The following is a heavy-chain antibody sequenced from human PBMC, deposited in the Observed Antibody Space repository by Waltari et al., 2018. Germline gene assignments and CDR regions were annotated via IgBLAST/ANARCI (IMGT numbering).Heavy chain of an antibody. CDR1: AYSISSGYY. CDR3: AREYNHYYDSSGSDFDY. D-gene: IGHD3-22*01. V-gene: IGHV4-38-2*02. J-gene: IGHJ4*02. CDR2: IYHSGST. Sequence: QVQLQESGPGLVKPSETLSLTCAVSAYSISSGYYWGWIRQPPGKGLEWIGSIYHSGSTYYNPSLKSRVTISVDTSKNQFSLKLSSVTAADTAVYYCAREYNHYYDSSGSDFDYWGQGTLVTVSS.